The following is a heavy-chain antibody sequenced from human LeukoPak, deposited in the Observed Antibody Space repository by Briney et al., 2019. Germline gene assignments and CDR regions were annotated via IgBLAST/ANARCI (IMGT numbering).Heavy chain of an antibody. CDR2: IYPGDSDP. J-gene: IGHJ3*01. D-gene: IGHD6-19*01. V-gene: IGHV5-51*01. CDR3: ARRASSGRSPGALDL. Sequence: GESLKISCKGSGYSFTSYWIGWVRQVPGKGLEGMGMIYPGDSDPRYSPSFQGQVTISADKSISTAYLQWSSLKASDTAMYYCARRASSGRSPGALDLWGQGTMVSVSS. CDR1: GYSFTSYW.